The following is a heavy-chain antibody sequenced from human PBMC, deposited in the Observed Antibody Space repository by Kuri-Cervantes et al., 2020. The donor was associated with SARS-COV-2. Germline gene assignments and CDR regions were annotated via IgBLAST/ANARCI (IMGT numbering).Heavy chain of an antibody. V-gene: IGHV4-39*06. D-gene: IGHD4-17*01. CDR3: TRTVTTFYCYYGIDV. J-gene: IGHJ6*02. CDR1: GGSISSSSYH. CDR2: IYYSRST. Sequence: SETLSLTCTVSGGSISSSSYHWGRNRPPPGQGREWIGSIYYSRSTYYNPSLKSRATISVDTSKIQFTLKLSAVTAADSAVYYCTRTVTTFYCYYGIDVWGQGTMVTVSS.